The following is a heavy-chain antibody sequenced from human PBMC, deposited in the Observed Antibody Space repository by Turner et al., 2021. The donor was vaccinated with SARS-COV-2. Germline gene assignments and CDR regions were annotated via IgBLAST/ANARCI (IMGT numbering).Heavy chain of an antibody. CDR1: GFTFDDYT. J-gene: IGHJ6*02. CDR2: ISWDGGST. Sequence: EVQLVESGGVVVQPGGSLSVSCAASGFTFDDYTMHWVRQAPGKGLEWVSLISWDGGSTYYADSVKGRFTISRDNSKNSLYLQMNSLRTEDTALYYCAKDISSWYEGIAVAGTNYGMDVWGQGTTVTVSS. V-gene: IGHV3-43*01. D-gene: IGHD6-19*01. CDR3: AKDISSWYEGIAVAGTNYGMDV.